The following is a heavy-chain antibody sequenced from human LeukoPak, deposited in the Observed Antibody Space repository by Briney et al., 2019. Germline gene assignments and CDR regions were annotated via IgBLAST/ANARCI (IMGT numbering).Heavy chain of an antibody. CDR2: IYTSGNT. J-gene: IGHJ3*01. V-gene: IGHV4-61*02. CDR1: GGSIISDNYY. Sequence: SETLSLTCTVSGGSIISDNYYWSWIRQPAGKGLEWIGRIYTSGNTNYNPSLKSRVTISVDTSKKYFSLKLSSVTAADTAAYYCARHRGGFDLWGQGTMVTVSS. D-gene: IGHD2-15*01. CDR3: ARHRGGFDL.